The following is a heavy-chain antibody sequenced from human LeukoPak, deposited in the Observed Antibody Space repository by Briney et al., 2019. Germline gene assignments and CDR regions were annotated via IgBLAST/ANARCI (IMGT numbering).Heavy chain of an antibody. Sequence: GRSLRLSCAASGFTFDDYAIHWVRQAPGKGLEWVSGISWNSGSIGYADSVKGRFTNSRDNAKNSLYLQMNSLRAEDTALYYCARDSYGDYNNWFDPWGQGTLVTVSS. V-gene: IGHV3-9*01. CDR1: GFTFDDYA. CDR2: ISWNSGSI. D-gene: IGHD4-17*01. CDR3: ARDSYGDYNNWFDP. J-gene: IGHJ5*02.